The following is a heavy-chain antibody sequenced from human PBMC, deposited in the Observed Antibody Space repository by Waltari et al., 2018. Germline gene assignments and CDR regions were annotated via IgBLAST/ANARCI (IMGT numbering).Heavy chain of an antibody. V-gene: IGHV1-46*01. CDR2: INPRCGST. CDR3: ARALGGYSRGIDY. CDR1: GYTFTSYY. D-gene: IGHD6-13*01. Sequence: QVQLVQSGAEVKKPGASVKVSCKASGYTFTSYYMHWVRQAPGQGLEWMGIINPRCGSTSYAQKVQGRVTMTRDTSTSTVYMELSSLRSEDTAVYYCARALGGYSRGIDYWGQGTLVTVSS. J-gene: IGHJ4*02.